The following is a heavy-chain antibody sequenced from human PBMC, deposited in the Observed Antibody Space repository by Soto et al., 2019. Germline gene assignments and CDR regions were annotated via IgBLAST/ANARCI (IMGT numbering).Heavy chain of an antibody. Sequence: SVKVSCKASGGTFSSYAISWVRQAPGQGLEWMGGIIPIFGTANYAQKFQGRVTITADESTSTAYMELSSLRSEDTAVYYCAREGDPKSSSSGGGGYYYGMDVWGQGTTVTVSS. D-gene: IGHD6-6*01. J-gene: IGHJ6*02. V-gene: IGHV1-69*13. CDR3: AREGDPKSSSSGGGGYYYGMDV. CDR2: IIPIFGTA. CDR1: GGTFSSYA.